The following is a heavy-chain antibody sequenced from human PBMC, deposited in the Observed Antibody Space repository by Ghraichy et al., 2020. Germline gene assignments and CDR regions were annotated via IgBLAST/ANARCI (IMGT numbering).Heavy chain of an antibody. D-gene: IGHD5-12*01. CDR3: AKNIVATGKNLYYYYGMDV. CDR2: IKQDGSEK. J-gene: IGHJ6*02. V-gene: IGHV3-7*01. CDR1: GFSFSGYW. Sequence: GGSLRLSCAASGFSFSGYWMSWVRQAPGKGLEWVASIKQDGSEKIYVDSVKGRFTISRDNARNSLYLQMNSLRAEDTAMYYCAKNIVATGKNLYYYYGMDVWGQGTTVTVSS.